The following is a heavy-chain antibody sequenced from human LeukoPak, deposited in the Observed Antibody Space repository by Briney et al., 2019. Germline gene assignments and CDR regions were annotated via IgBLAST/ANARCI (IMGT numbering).Heavy chain of an antibody. V-gene: IGHV1-2*06. Sequence: GASVKVSCKASGYTFTGYYMHWVRQAPGQGLEWMGRINPNSGGTNYAQKFLGRVTMTRDTSISTAYMELSRLRSDDTAVYYCARDQRPITKYYDSSGYHDYWGQGTLVTVSS. J-gene: IGHJ4*02. CDR3: ARDQRPITKYYDSSGYHDY. D-gene: IGHD3-22*01. CDR1: GYTFTGYY. CDR2: INPNSGGT.